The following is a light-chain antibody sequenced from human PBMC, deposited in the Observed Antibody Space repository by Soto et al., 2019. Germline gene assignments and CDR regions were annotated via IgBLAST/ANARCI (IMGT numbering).Light chain of an antibody. CDR1: SSDVGSYYS. J-gene: IGLJ2*01. V-gene: IGLV2-14*01. CDR2: AVT. Sequence: QSALTQPASVSGSPGHSITVSCIGTSSDVGSYYSVSWYQQHPGKAPKLIIYAVTERPSGVSDRFSGSKSGNTASLTISGLQAEDEADYYCSSYTTSSTRVSGGGTKVTVL. CDR3: SSYTTSSTRV.